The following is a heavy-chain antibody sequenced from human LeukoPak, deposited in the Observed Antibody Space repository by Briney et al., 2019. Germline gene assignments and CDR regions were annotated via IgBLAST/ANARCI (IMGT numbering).Heavy chain of an antibody. Sequence: GGSLRLSCAASGFTFSSYWMTWVRQAPGKGLEWVANINQDGSVKHYVDSVKGRFTISRDSAKNSLFLQMNSLRAEDTAVYYCAKDRCHYDSSGSSYNWFDPWGQGTLGTVSS. J-gene: IGHJ5*02. CDR3: AKDRCHYDSSGSSYNWFDP. CDR2: INQDGSVK. D-gene: IGHD3-22*01. CDR1: GFTFSSYW. V-gene: IGHV3-7*03.